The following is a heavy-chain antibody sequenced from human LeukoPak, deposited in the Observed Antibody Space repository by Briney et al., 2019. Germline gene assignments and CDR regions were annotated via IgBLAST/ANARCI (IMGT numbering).Heavy chain of an antibody. Sequence: ASVKVSCKVSGYTLTELSMHWVRQAPGQGLEWMGRIIPILGIANYAQKFQGRVTITADKSTSTAYMELSSLRSEDTAVYYCASGLQDDPRSKGSGYYYEWGQGTLVTVSS. CDR1: GYTLTELS. CDR2: IIPILGIA. V-gene: IGHV1-69*02. D-gene: IGHD3-22*01. J-gene: IGHJ4*02. CDR3: ASGLQDDPRSKGSGYYYE.